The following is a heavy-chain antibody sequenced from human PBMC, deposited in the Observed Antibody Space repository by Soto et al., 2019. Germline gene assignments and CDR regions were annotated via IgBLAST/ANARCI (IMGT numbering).Heavy chain of an antibody. CDR2: IKQDGSEK. CDR1: GFTFSSYW. J-gene: IGHJ3*02. CDR3: ARMLEITMIVVADAFDI. D-gene: IGHD3-22*01. Sequence: PGGSLRLSCAASGFTFSSYWMSWVRQAPGKGLEWVANIKQDGSEKYYVDSVKGRFTISRDNAKNSLYLQMNSLRAEDTAVYYCARMLEITMIVVADAFDIWGQGTMVTVSS. V-gene: IGHV3-7*01.